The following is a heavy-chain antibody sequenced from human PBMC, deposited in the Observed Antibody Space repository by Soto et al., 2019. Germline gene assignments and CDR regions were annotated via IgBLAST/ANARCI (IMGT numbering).Heavy chain of an antibody. CDR3: ATAGVVVVAATPGWFDP. D-gene: IGHD2-15*01. J-gene: IGHJ5*02. V-gene: IGHV4-39*01. Sequence: SETLSLTCTVSGGSISSSSYYWGWIRQPPGKGLEWIGSIYYSGSTYYNPSLKSRVTISADTSKNQFSLKLSSVTAADTAVYYCATAGVVVVAATPGWFDPWGQGTLVTVSS. CDR1: GGSISSSSYY. CDR2: IYYSGST.